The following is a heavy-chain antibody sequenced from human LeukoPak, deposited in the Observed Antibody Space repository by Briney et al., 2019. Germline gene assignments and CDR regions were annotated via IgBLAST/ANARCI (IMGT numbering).Heavy chain of an antibody. CDR1: GFDFSIYS. Sequence: GGSLRLSCAASGFDFSIYSMNYIRQAPGKGLVWVSRIDSDGSTTNYADSVKGRFTISRENAKNTLYLQMNSLRAEDTAVYYCVRESGSVAFDIWGQGTMVTVSS. D-gene: IGHD5-12*01. J-gene: IGHJ3*02. CDR3: VRESGSVAFDI. CDR2: IDSDGSTT. V-gene: IGHV3-74*01.